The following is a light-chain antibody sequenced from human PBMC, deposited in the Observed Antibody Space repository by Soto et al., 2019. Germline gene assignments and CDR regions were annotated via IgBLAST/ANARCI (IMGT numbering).Light chain of an antibody. V-gene: IGKV3-20*01. Sequence: EIVLTQSPGTLSLSPGERATLSCRASQSVSSSYLARYQQKPGQAPRLLIYGASSRATGIPDRFSGSGSGTDFTLTISRLEPEDFAVYYCQQYGSSPPTLTFGQGTKVEIK. CDR1: QSVSSSY. CDR2: GAS. J-gene: IGKJ1*01. CDR3: QQYGSSPPTLT.